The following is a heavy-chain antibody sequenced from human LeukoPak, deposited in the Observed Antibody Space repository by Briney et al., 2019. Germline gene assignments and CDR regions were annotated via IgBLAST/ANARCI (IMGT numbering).Heavy chain of an antibody. V-gene: IGHV3-33*01. D-gene: IGHD6-13*01. CDR3: ARDQAGYFDY. Sequence: GGSLRLSCVASGFTFSGYGMYWVRQAPGKGLEWVAVIWYDGSKKYYADSVKGRFTISRDNSKNTLYLQMNSLRAEDTAVYYCARDQAGYFDYWGQGTLVTVSS. CDR2: IWYDGSKK. J-gene: IGHJ4*02. CDR1: GFTFSGYG.